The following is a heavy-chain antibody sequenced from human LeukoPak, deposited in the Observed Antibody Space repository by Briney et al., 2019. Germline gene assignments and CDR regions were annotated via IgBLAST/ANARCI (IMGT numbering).Heavy chain of an antibody. V-gene: IGHV6-1*01. Sequence: SQTLSLTCAISGDSVSSNSAAWNWIRQSPSRGLEWLGRTYYRSKWYNDYAVSVKSRITINPDTSKNQFSLQLNSVTPEDTAVYYCARDLSFGIAPKYSGSPTFDYWGQGTLVTVSS. CDR2: TYYRSKWYN. J-gene: IGHJ4*02. CDR3: ARDLSFGIAPKYSGSPTFDY. D-gene: IGHD1-26*01. CDR1: GDSVSSNSAA.